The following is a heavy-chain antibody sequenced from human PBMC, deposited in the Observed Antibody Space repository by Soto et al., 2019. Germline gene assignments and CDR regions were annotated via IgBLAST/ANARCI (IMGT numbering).Heavy chain of an antibody. CDR3: ARDRANWKYGVGGMDV. Sequence: QVQLVESGGGVVQPGRSLRLSCAASGFTFSSYAMHWVRQAPGKGLEWVAVISYDGSNKYYADSVKGRFTISRDNSKNTLYLQMNSLRAEDTAVYYCARDRANWKYGVGGMDVWGQGTTVTVSS. J-gene: IGHJ6*02. V-gene: IGHV3-30-3*01. D-gene: IGHD1-7*01. CDR2: ISYDGSNK. CDR1: GFTFSSYA.